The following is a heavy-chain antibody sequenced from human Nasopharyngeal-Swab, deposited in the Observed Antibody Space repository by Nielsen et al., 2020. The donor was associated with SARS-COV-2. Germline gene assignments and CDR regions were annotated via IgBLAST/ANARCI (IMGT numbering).Heavy chain of an antibody. CDR3: AKEILMYDILKGAFDI. CDR1: GFTLSSYA. V-gene: IGHV3-23*01. D-gene: IGHD3-9*01. CDR2: ISGSGGST. J-gene: IGHJ3*02. Sequence: GSLRLSCAASGFTLSSYAMSWVRQAPGKGLEWVSAISGSGGSTYYADSVKGRFTISRDNSKNTLYLQMNSLRAEDTAVYYCAKEILMYDILKGAFDIWGQGTMVTVSS.